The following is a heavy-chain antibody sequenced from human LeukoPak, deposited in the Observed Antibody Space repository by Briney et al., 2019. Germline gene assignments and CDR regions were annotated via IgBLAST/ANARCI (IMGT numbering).Heavy chain of an antibody. D-gene: IGHD1-1*01. V-gene: IGHV3-30-3*01. CDR3: ARDAGTGYFDY. CDR2: ISYDGSNT. J-gene: IGHJ4*02. Sequence: GGSLRLSCVASGFTFNTYAIHWVRQAPGKGLEWVAVISYDGSNTYYEDSVKGRFTISRDTAKNSLSLQINSLRDEDTAVFYCARDAGTGYFDYWGQGTLVTVSS. CDR1: GFTFNTYA.